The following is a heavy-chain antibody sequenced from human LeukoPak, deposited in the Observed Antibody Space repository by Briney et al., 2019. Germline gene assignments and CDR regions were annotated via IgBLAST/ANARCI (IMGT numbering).Heavy chain of an antibody. V-gene: IGHV3-20*04. CDR3: ARGIRFLEWLSGFDY. D-gene: IGHD3-3*01. J-gene: IGHJ4*02. CDR2: INWNGGST. CDR1: GFTFDDYG. Sequence: GGSLRLSCAASGFTFDDYGMSWVRQVPGKGLEWVSGINWNGGSTGYADSVKGRFTISRDNAKNSPYLQMDSLRVEDTALYYCARGIRFLEWLSGFDYWGQGTLVTVSS.